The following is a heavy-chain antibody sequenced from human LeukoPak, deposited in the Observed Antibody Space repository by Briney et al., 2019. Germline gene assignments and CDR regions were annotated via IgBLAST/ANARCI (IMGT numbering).Heavy chain of an antibody. CDR3: AKGLISSATYFSYFDY. CDR2: ISAGGDLT. V-gene: IGHV3-23*01. J-gene: IGHJ4*02. Sequence: QPGGSLRLSCAASGFPFSSYGMSWVRQAPGKGLEWVAAISAGGDLTNYADSVKGRFTIPRNSSKNMPYVQMNSLRAEDTAIYYCAKGLISSATYFSYFDYWGQGTLVTVSS. D-gene: IGHD1-26*01. CDR1: GFPFSSYG.